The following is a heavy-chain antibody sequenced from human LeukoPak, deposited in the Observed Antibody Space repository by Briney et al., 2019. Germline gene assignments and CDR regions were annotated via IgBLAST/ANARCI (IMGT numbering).Heavy chain of an antibody. V-gene: IGHV1-18*01. Sequence: ASVKVSCKASGYTFTSYGISWVRQAPGQGREGMGWISAYNGKTNYAQKLQDRGTITTDTSTSTAYMELRSLRSDNTAVYYCARDEPITGTTSHADYWGQGTLVTVSS. CDR1: GYTFTSYG. CDR3: ARDEPITGTTSHADY. CDR2: ISAYNGKT. D-gene: IGHD1-7*01. J-gene: IGHJ4*02.